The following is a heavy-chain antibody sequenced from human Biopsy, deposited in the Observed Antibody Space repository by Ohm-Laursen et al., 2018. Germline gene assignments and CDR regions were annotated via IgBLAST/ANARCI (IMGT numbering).Heavy chain of an antibody. Sequence: SETLSLTVSGGSFTGHYWTWIRQPPGKGLEWVGHISHTGYTSYKSSLKSRVTISSDTSTKHFSLRLTSLAAADTAVYYCARGSNEYGGLYFPHWGQGTLVTVSS. CDR3: ARGSNEYGGLYFPH. D-gene: IGHD4-23*01. J-gene: IGHJ1*01. CDR1: GGSFTGHY. V-gene: IGHV4-59*11. CDR2: ISHTGYT.